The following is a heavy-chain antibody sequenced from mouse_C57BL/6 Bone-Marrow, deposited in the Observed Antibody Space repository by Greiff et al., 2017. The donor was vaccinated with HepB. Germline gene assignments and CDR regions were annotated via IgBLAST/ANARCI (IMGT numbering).Heavy chain of an antibody. CDR1: GYTFTSYW. V-gene: IGHV1-64*01. J-gene: IGHJ4*01. D-gene: IGHD1-1*01. CDR3: ARGYDGSSPYYYAMDY. Sequence: QVQLQQPGAELVKPGASVKLSCKASGYTFTSYWMHWVKQRPGQGLEWIGMIHPNSGSTNYNEKFKSKATLTVDKSSSTAYMQLSSLTSEDSAVYYWARGYDGSSPYYYAMDYWGQGTSVTVSS. CDR2: IHPNSGST.